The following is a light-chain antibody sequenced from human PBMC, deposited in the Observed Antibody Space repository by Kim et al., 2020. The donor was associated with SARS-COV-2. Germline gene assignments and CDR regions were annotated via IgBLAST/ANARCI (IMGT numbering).Light chain of an antibody. CDR1: TRDFGANKY. CDR2: ELT. CDR3: SSYAGANDVR. Sequence: GHSVAISGTGTTRDFGANKYVSWYQQYPDKAPKLILYELTKRPSGVPDRFSGSKSGNTASLTVSGLQAEDEAHYYCSSYAGANDVRFGGGTQLTVL. J-gene: IGLJ2*01. V-gene: IGLV2-8*01.